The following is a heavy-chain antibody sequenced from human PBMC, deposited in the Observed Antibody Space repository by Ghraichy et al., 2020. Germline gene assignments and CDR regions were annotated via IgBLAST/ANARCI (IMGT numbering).Heavy chain of an antibody. V-gene: IGHV3-7*01. CDR3: ARGSAMDY. J-gene: IGHJ4*02. D-gene: IGHD2-2*01. Sequence: GESLNISCAASGFAFSSYWVSWVRQAPGKGPEWVANIRQDESEIYYVDSVRGRFTISRDNAKNFLYLQMSSLRAEDTAVYYCARGSAMDYWGQGTLVTVSS. CDR1: GFAFSSYW. CDR2: IRQDESEI.